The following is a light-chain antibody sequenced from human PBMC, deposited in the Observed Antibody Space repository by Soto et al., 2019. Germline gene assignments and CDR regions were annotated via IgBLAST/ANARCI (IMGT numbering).Light chain of an antibody. J-gene: IGKJ1*01. CDR2: GAS. CDR1: QSVSSSY. Sequence: EFVLTESPGTLSLSPGERATLSCRSSQSVSSSYLAWYQPKPGQAPRLLIYGASSRATGIPDRFSGSGSGTDFTLIISRLEPEDFAVYYCQQYGSSPRTFGQGTKVEIK. V-gene: IGKV3-20*01. CDR3: QQYGSSPRT.